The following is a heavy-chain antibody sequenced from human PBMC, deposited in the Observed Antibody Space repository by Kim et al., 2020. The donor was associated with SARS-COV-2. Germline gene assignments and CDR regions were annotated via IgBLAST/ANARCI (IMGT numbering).Heavy chain of an antibody. V-gene: IGHV3-23*01. D-gene: IGHD3-9*01. CDR3: AKGANARYFDWLSIPDWFGP. CDR1: GFTFSSYA. Sequence: GGSLRLSCAASGFTFSSYAMSWVRQAPGEGLEWVSDISGSGGSTYYADSVKGRFTISRDNSKNTLYLQMNSLRAEDTAVYYCAKGANARYFDWLSIPDWFGPWGQGILVTVSS. CDR2: ISGSGGST. J-gene: IGHJ5*02.